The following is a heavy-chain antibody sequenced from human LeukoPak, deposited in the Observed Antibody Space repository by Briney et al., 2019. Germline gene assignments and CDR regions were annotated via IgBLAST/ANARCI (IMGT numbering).Heavy chain of an antibody. CDR3: AKSLSMGAFDI. J-gene: IGHJ3*02. D-gene: IGHD2/OR15-2a*01. CDR2: ISWNSGSI. CDR1: GFTFDDYA. Sequence: GGSLRLSCAASGFTFDDYAMHWVRQAPGKGLEWVSGISWNSGSIGYADSVKGRFTISRDNAKNSLYLQMNSLRAEDMALYYCAKSLSMGAFDIWGQGTMVTVSS. V-gene: IGHV3-9*03.